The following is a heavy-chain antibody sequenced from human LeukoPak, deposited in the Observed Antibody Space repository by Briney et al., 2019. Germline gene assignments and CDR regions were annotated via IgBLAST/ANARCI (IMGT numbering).Heavy chain of an antibody. Sequence: PGGSLRLSCAASGFTFRNYGMQWVRQAPGKGLEWLAVVSHDGRIKIYADSVKGRFTISRDNSKNTLDLEMFSLRTEDTAVYYCAKEPNSFTSGWYFQDWGQGALVTVSS. CDR1: GFTFRNYG. D-gene: IGHD2-2*01. V-gene: IGHV3-30*18. CDR2: VSHDGRIK. J-gene: IGHJ1*01. CDR3: AKEPNSFTSGWYFQD.